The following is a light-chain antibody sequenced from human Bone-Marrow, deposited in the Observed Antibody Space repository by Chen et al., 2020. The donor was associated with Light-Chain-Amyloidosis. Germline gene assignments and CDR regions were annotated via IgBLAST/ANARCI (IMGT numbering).Light chain of an antibody. CDR1: QTISSNY. V-gene: IGKV3-20*01. J-gene: IGKJ4*01. Sequence: EIVLTQSPGTLSLSPGDGANLSCRASQTISSNYLTWYQQKFGQAPRLLIYGSSSRATGIPDRFTGCGSGTDFTLTINRLEPEDFAMYYCQQYGTSPLTFGGGTKVEIK. CDR3: QQYGTSPLT. CDR2: GSS.